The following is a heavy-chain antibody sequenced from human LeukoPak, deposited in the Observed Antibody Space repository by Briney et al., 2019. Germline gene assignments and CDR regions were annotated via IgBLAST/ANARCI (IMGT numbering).Heavy chain of an antibody. CDR2: IYYSGST. V-gene: IGHV4-59*07. J-gene: IGHJ4*02. D-gene: IGHD4-23*01. CDR1: GDSISSYY. Sequence: SDTLSLTCTVSGDSISSYYRSWIRQPPGKGLEWIGYIYYSGSTNYNPSLKSRVTISVDTSKNQFSLKPSSVTAADTAVYYCASGGNPTFDYWGQGTLVTVSS. CDR3: ASGGNPTFDY.